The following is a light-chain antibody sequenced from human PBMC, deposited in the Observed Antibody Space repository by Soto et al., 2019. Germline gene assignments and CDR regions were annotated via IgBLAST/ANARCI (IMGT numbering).Light chain of an antibody. CDR3: QQYGSSSG. J-gene: IGKJ4*01. V-gene: IGKV3-20*01. CDR1: HSVSSSY. Sequence: ELVWTQSPGTLSLSPGERATLSCRASHSVSSSYLAWYQQKPGQAPRLLIYGASSRATGIPGSFSGSGSGKAFTLTISRMEPDEFAVDYCQQYGSSSGFGGGNKVEIK. CDR2: GAS.